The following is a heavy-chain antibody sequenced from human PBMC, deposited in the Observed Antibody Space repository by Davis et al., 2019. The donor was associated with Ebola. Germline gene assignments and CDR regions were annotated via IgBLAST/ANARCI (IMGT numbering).Heavy chain of an antibody. CDR2: IYPGDSDT. CDR1: GYSFTNYW. D-gene: IGHD2-2*01. CDR3: ARHGSVLVPAIY. V-gene: IGHV5-51*01. J-gene: IGHJ4*02. Sequence: GESLKISCQGSGYSFTNYWIAWVRQTPGKGLEWMGIIYPGDSDTKYSPSFQGQVTISADRSISTAYLQWSSLKASDPAIYYCARHGSVLVPAIYWGQGTLVTVSS.